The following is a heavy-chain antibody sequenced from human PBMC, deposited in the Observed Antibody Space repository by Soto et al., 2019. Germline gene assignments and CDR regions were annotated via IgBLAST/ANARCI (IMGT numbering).Heavy chain of an antibody. CDR1: GYTFTSYG. Sequence: GPEVQKPGASVKVSCKASGYTFTSYGIIWVRQAPGQGLEWMGWISAYNGDTNYTQKLQGRVSMTTDTSTSTAYMELRSLRSDDTAVYYCARDNFRWFGELSYFDYWGQGTLVTVSS. J-gene: IGHJ4*02. V-gene: IGHV1-18*01. D-gene: IGHD3-10*01. CDR3: ARDNFRWFGELSYFDY. CDR2: ISAYNGDT.